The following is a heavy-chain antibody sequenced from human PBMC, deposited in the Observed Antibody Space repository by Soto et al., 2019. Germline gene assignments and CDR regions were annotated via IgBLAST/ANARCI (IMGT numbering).Heavy chain of an antibody. D-gene: IGHD2-2*01. J-gene: IGHJ6*02. CDR3: AREGCSSTSGYPPYYDYGRDV. V-gene: IGHV1-69*10. Sequence: SVKVSCKTSGGAFISYAISWVRQAPGQGLEWMGGIVPILRRADYAQKFQGRVTVTADEAASTAYMELTSLRSEDTAVYYCAREGCSSTSGYPPYYDYGRDVWG. CDR1: GGAFISYA. CDR2: IVPILRRA.